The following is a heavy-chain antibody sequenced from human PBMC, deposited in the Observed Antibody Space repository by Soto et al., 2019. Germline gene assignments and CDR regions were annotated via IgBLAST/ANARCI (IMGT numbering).Heavy chain of an antibody. J-gene: IGHJ4*02. CDR1: GYTFTTYG. CDR2: ISGYNSYT. Sequence: QVQLVQSGAEVKKPGASVKVSCKASGYTFTTYGISWVRQAPGQGLEWMGWISGYNSYTNYVQKLQGRVTMTTDTSTSTAYMELRSLRYDETTVYYCARDPYISTFCSPQNGHFDYWGQGTLVTVSS. CDR3: ARDPYISTFCSPQNGHFDY. D-gene: IGHD3-22*01. V-gene: IGHV1-18*01.